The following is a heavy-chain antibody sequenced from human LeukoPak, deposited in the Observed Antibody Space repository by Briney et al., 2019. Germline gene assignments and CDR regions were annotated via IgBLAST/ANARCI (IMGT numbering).Heavy chain of an antibody. D-gene: IGHD4-23*01. CDR3: AHALTTVEGFFNY. CDR2: IYWDDDK. J-gene: IGHJ4*02. V-gene: IGHV2-5*08. Sequence: TLSLTCSVSGGSISSGPYFWSWIRQPPGKALEWLALIYWDDDKRYSPSLKSRLTITKDTSKNQVVLTMTNMDPVDTATYYCAHALTTVEGFFNYWGQGNLVPVSS. CDR1: GGSISSGPYF.